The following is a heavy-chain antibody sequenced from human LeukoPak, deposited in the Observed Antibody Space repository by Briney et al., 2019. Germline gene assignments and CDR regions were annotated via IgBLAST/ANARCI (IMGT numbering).Heavy chain of an antibody. CDR1: GFTFSSYA. CDR3: ARDSRQQLSH. J-gene: IGHJ4*02. Sequence: GGSLRLSCAASGFTFSSYAVNWVRQAPGKGLEWVSYISSSSSTIYYADSVKGRFTISRDNAKNSLYLQMNSLRAEDTAVYYCARDSRQQLSHWGQGTLVTVSS. CDR2: ISSSSSTI. V-gene: IGHV3-48*01. D-gene: IGHD6-13*01.